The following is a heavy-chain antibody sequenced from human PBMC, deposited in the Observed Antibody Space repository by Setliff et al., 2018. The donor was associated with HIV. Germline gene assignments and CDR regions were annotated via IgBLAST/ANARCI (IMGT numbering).Heavy chain of an antibody. CDR1: GGTFTSSA. CDR3: ASPRLDWSFSHFDY. CDR2: IIPHFDAP. V-gene: IGHV1-69*13. D-gene: IGHD3-9*01. J-gene: IGHJ4*02. Sequence: VASVKVSCKASGGTFTSSAISWERQARGQGLEWMGAIIPHFDAPQYAQKFQGRVTITADQSTSTAYMELSGLTSEDTAVYYCASPRLDWSFSHFDYWGQGTPVTVSS.